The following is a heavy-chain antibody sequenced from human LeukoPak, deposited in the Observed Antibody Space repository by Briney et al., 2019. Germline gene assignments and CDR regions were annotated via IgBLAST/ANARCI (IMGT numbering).Heavy chain of an antibody. CDR2: IIPILGIA. CDR3: ARDPPIVATMRPPERFFDH. CDR1: GGTFSSYA. D-gene: IGHD5-12*01. J-gene: IGHJ4*02. Sequence: SVKVSCKASGGTFSSYAISWVRQAPGQGLEWMGRIIPILGIANYAQKFQGRVTITADKSTSTAYMELSSLRSEDTAVYYCARDPPIVATMRPPERFFDHWGQGTLVTVSS. V-gene: IGHV1-69*04.